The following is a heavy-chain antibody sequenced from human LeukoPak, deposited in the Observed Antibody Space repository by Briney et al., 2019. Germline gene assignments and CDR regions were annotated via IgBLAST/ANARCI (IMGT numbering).Heavy chain of an antibody. CDR2: IYHSGST. V-gene: IGHV4-38-2*02. CDR1: GYSISSGYY. J-gene: IGHJ5*02. D-gene: IGHD4-11*01. CDR3: ARKRYSNYDWFDP. Sequence: PSETLSLTCTVSGYSISSGYYWGWIRQPPGQGLEWIGSIYHSGSTYYNPSLKSRVTISVDTSKNRFSLKLSSVTAADTAVYYCARKRYSNYDWFDPWGQGTLVTVSS.